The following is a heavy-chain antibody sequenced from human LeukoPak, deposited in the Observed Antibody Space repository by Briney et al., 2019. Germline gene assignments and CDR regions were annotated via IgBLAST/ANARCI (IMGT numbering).Heavy chain of an antibody. Sequence: GGSLRLSCAASGFTVSSNYMNWVRQAPGEGLEGVSVIYSGGSTNYADSVKGRFTISRDNSKNTLFLQMNSLRAEDTAIYYCIYGYTLDFWGQGTLVTVSS. D-gene: IGHD5-18*01. CDR2: IYSGGST. V-gene: IGHV3-53*01. CDR3: IYGYTLDF. CDR1: GFTVSSNY. J-gene: IGHJ4*02.